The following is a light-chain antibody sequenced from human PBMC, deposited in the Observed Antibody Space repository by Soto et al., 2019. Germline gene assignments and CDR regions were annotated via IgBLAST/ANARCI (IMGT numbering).Light chain of an antibody. J-gene: IGLJ1*01. CDR2: DNN. CDR3: GTWDNSLNAYV. V-gene: IGLV1-51*01. Sequence: QSALTQPPSVSAAPYQRVTISCSGSSSNIGKNYVSWYQQLPGTAPKLVIYDNNKRPSGIPDRFSGSKSGTSATLGITGLQTGDEAEYYCGTWDNSLNAYVFGTGTKLTVL. CDR1: SSNIGKNY.